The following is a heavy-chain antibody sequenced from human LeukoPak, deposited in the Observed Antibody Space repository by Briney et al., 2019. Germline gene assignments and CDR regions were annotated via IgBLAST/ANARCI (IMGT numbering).Heavy chain of an antibody. J-gene: IGHJ4*02. CDR1: GGSINSGDYS. V-gene: IGHV4-31*03. D-gene: IGHD3-9*01. CDR2: IFYTGST. CDR3: ARLYDILTGYPYYFDY. Sequence: SETLSLTCTVSGGSINSGDYSWSWIRQHPGKGLEWIGYIFYTGSTYYNPSLKSRVSISVDTSRNQFSLKLSSVTAADTAVYYCARLYDILTGYPYYFDYWGQGTLVTVSS.